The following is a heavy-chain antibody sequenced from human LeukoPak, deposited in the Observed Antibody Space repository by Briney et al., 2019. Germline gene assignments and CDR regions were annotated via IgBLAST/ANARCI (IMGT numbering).Heavy chain of an antibody. CDR2: IYYSGST. J-gene: IGHJ4*02. Sequence: SETLSLTCTVSGGSISSYYWSWIRQPPGKGLEWIGYIYYSGSTNYNPSLKSRVTISVDTSKNQFSPKLSSVTAADPAVYYCARSLGTMIVAYWGQGTLVTVSS. D-gene: IGHD3-22*01. V-gene: IGHV4-59*01. CDR1: GGSISSYY. CDR3: ARSLGTMIVAY.